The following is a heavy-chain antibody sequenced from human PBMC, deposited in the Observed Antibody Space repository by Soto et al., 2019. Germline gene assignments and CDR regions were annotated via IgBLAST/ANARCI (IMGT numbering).Heavy chain of an antibody. J-gene: IGHJ6*02. Sequence: EVQLLESGGGLVQPGGSLRLSCAASGFTFSSYAMSWVRQAPGKGLEWVSAISGSGGSTYYADSVKGRFTISRDNSNNTLYLQMNSLSADDAGAFCCAVNRGRIFSFGMVVGCQW. CDR3: AVNRGRIFSFGMVV. CDR1: GFTFSSYA. D-gene: IGHD2-15*01. CDR2: ISGSGGST. V-gene: IGHV3-23*01.